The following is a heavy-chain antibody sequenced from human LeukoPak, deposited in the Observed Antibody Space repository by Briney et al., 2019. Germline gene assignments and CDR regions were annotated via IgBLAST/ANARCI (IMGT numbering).Heavy chain of an antibody. CDR1: GGSFSGYY. J-gene: IGHJ4*02. CDR2: INHSGST. Sequence: PSETLSLTCAVYGGSFSGYYWSWIRQPPGKGLEWIGEINHSGSTNYNPSLKSRVTISVDTSKNQFSLKLSSVTAADTAAYYCARGSQYYDFWSGYHTPFFDYWGQGTLVTVSS. CDR3: ARGSQYYDFWSGYHTPFFDY. V-gene: IGHV4-34*01. D-gene: IGHD3-3*01.